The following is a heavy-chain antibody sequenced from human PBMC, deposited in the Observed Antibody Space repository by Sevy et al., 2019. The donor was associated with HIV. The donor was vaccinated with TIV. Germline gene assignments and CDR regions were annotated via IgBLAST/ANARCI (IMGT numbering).Heavy chain of an antibody. V-gene: IGHV4-34*01. D-gene: IGHD2-2*01. CDR1: GGSFSGYY. CDR2: INHSGST. Sequence: SETLSLTCAVYGGSFSGYYWSWIRQPPGQGLEWIGEINHSGSTNYNPSLKSRVTISVDTSKNQFSLKLSSVTAADTAVYYCARGRDCSSTSCYSSGIYYYYYYGMDVWGQGTTVTVSS. CDR3: ARGRDCSSTSCYSSGIYYYYYYGMDV. J-gene: IGHJ6*02.